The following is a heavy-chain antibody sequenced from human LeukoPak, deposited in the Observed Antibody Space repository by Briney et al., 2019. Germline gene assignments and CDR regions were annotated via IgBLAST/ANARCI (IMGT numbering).Heavy chain of an antibody. V-gene: IGHV3-21*01. CDR1: GFTFSSYA. J-gene: IGHJ6*04. D-gene: IGHD2-15*01. Sequence: GGFLRLSCAASGFTFSSYAMSWVRQAPGQGLEWVSSISSSSSYIYYADSVKGRFTISRDNAKNSLYLQMNSLRAEDTAVYYCARDRAGISEVWGKGTTVTVSS. CDR3: ARDRAGISEV. CDR2: ISSSSSYI.